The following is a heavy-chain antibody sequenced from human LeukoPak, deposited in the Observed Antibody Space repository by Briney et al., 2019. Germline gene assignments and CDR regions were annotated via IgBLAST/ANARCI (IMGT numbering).Heavy chain of an antibody. V-gene: IGHV1-24*01. CDR2: FDPEDGET. CDR1: GYTLTELS. J-gene: IGHJ5*02. D-gene: IGHD2-8*01. CDR3: ATEDCTNGVCNRGWFDP. Sequence: ASVKVSCKVSGYTLTELSMHWLRQAPGKGLEWMGGFDPEDGETIYAQKFQGRVTMTEDTSTDTAYMELSSLRSEDTAVYYCATEDCTNGVCNRGWFDPWGQGTLVTVSS.